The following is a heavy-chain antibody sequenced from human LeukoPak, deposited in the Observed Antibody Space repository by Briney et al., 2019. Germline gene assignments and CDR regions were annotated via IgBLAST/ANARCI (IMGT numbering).Heavy chain of an antibody. CDR3: ARRKSGYDLDAFDI. D-gene: IGHD5-12*01. J-gene: IGHJ3*02. Sequence: GESLKISCKGSGYSFTSYWISWARQMPGKGLEWMGRIDPSDSYTNYSPSFQGHVTISADKSISTAYLQWSSLKASDTAMYYCARRKSGYDLDAFDIWGQGTMVTVSS. CDR2: IDPSDSYT. V-gene: IGHV5-10-1*01. CDR1: GYSFTSYW.